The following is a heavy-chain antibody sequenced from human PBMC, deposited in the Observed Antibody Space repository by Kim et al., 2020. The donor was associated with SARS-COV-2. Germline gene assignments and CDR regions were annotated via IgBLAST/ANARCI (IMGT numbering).Heavy chain of an antibody. J-gene: IGHJ5*02. V-gene: IGHV1-8*01. Sequence: KFQGRVTMTRNTSISTAYMELSSLRSEDTAVYYCAREYCSGGSCYAAVDPWGQGTLVTVSS. D-gene: IGHD2-15*01. CDR3: AREYCSGGSCYAAVDP.